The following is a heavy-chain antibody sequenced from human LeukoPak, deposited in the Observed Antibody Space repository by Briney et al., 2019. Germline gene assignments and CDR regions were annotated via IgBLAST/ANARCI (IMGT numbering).Heavy chain of an antibody. CDR2: INHSGST. V-gene: IGHV4-34*01. CDR3: ATTPAAHDAFDI. CDR1: SGSFSGYY. D-gene: IGHD2-2*01. J-gene: IGHJ3*02. Sequence: SETLSLTCAVYSGSFSGYYWSWIRQPPGKGLEWIGEINHSGSTNYNPSLKSRVTISVDTSKNQFSLKLSSVTAADTAVYYCATTPAAHDAFDIWGQGTMVTVSS.